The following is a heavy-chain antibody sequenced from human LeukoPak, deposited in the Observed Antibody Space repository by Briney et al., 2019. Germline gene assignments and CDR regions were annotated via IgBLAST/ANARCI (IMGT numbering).Heavy chain of an antibody. CDR2: ISYDGSNK. CDR1: GFTFSSYA. V-gene: IGHV3-30-3*01. J-gene: IGHJ6*02. CDR3: ATSPSMDV. Sequence: GGSLRLSCAASGFTFSSYAMHWVRQAPGKGLEWVAVISYDGSNKYYADSVKGRFTISRDNSKNTLYLQMNSLRAEDTAVYYCATSPSMDVWGQGTTVTVSS.